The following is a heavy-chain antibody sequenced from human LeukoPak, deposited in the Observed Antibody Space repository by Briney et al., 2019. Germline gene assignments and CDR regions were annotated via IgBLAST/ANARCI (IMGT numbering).Heavy chain of an antibody. D-gene: IGHD5-18*01. V-gene: IGHV4-39*01. CDR3: ATHTANDAFDI. Sequence: PSETLSLTCTVSGGSISSSGYFGGWIRQPPGKGLELIGSIYYRGSTYNNPSLKSQFTISVNTSKNQFTLKLSSVTAADTAVYYCATHTANDAFDIWGQGTMVTVSS. CDR1: GGSISSSGYF. CDR2: IYYRGST. J-gene: IGHJ3*02.